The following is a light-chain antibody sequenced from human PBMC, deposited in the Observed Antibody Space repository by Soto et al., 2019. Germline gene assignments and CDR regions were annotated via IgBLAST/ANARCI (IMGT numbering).Light chain of an antibody. J-gene: IGLJ1*01. CDR3: SSYTSSSTPYV. V-gene: IGLV2-14*01. CDR1: CSDVGGYNY. CDR2: EVS. Sequence: QSALTQPASVSGSHGQSITISCTGTCSDVGGYNYVSWYQQHPGKAPKLMIYEVSNRPSGVSNRFSGSKSGNTASLTISGLQAEDEADYYCSSYTSSSTPYVFGTGTKVTVL.